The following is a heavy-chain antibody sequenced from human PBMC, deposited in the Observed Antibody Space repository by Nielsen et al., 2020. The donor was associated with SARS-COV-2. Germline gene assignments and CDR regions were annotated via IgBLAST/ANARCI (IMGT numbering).Heavy chain of an antibody. J-gene: IGHJ6*02. CDR1: GYTFTSYG. D-gene: IGHD3-10*01. CDR2: ISAYNGNT. Sequence: ASVKVSCKASGYTFTSYGISWVRQAPGQGLEWMGWISAYNGNTNYAQKLQGRVTMTTDTSTSTAYMELSSLRSEDTAVYYCARDYGIVVRDHYGMDVWGQGTTVTVSS. V-gene: IGHV1-18*01. CDR3: ARDYGIVVRDHYGMDV.